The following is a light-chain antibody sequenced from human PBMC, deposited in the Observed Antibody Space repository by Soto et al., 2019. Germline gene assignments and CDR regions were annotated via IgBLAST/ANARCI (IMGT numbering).Light chain of an antibody. Sequence: EIVMTQSPATLSVSPGEGATLSCRASQSISGNLAWYQQKPGQAPRLLIHGASSRASGIPDRFSGSGSGTDFTLTISRLEPEDFAVYYCQQFGTSPYTFGQGTKVDIK. CDR1: QSISGN. CDR2: GAS. CDR3: QQFGTSPYT. V-gene: IGKV3-20*01. J-gene: IGKJ2*01.